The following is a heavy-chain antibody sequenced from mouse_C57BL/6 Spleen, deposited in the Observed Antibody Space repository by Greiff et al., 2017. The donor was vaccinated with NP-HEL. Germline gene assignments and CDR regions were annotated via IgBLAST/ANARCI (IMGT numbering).Heavy chain of an antibody. D-gene: IGHD1-1*01. CDR3: ARPHYYGNYYAMDY. V-gene: IGHV1-81*01. CDR1: GYTFTSYG. J-gene: IGHJ4*01. CDR2: IYPRSGNT. Sequence: QVQLQQSGAELARPGASVKLSCKASGYTFTSYGISWVKQRTGQGLEWIGEIYPRSGNTYYNAKFKGKATLTADKSSSTAYMELRSLTSEDSAVYFCARPHYYGNYYAMDYWGQGTSVTVSS.